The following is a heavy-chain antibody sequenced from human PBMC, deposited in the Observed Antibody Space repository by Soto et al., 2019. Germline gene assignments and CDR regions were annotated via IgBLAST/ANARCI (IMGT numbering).Heavy chain of an antibody. J-gene: IGHJ4*02. D-gene: IGHD1-26*01. Sequence: EVQLLESGGGLVQPGGSLRLSCAASEFTFSNYVMSWVRQAPGKGLEWVSAISGSGGVSPYYADSVKGRFTISRDNSKNTLFLQMSSLRAEDTAVYYCSKLVGATVVSDYWGQGTLVIVSS. CDR2: ISGSGGVSP. V-gene: IGHV3-23*01. CDR1: EFTFSNYV. CDR3: SKLVGATVVSDY.